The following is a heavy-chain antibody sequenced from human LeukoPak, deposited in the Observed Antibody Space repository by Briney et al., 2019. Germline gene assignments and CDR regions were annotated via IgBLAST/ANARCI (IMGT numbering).Heavy chain of an antibody. J-gene: IGHJ5*02. CDR2: INDNGDGT. CDR3: AKTKGIVVVPTAMGGFDP. CDR1: GFTFSSYA. Sequence: GGSLRLSCAASGFTFSSYAMSWVRQAPGKGLKWVSTINDNGDGTYYADSVKGRFTISRDNSYNTLYLQMNSLRAEDTAVYYCAKTKGIVVVPTAMGGFDPWGQGTLVTVSS. D-gene: IGHD2-2*01. V-gene: IGHV3-23*01.